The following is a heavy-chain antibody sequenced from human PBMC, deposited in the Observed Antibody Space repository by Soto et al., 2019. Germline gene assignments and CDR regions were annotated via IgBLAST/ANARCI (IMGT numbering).Heavy chain of an antibody. CDR3: AHSPPYDILTGSLNYFDY. Sequence: QITLKESGPTLVKPTQTLTLTCTFSGFSLSTSGVGVGWIRQPPGKALEWLALIFWDDDKRYSPSLKTRLTITKDTSKNQVVLTMTNMDPVDTATYYCAHSPPYDILTGSLNYFDYWGQGTLVTVSS. J-gene: IGHJ4*02. D-gene: IGHD3-9*01. V-gene: IGHV2-5*02. CDR2: IFWDDDK. CDR1: GFSLSTSGVG.